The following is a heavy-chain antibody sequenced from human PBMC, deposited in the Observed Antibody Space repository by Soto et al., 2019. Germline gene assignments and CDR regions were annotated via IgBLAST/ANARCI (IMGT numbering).Heavy chain of an antibody. CDR3: ARRVRMSGYYCGMDV. V-gene: IGHV5-10-1*01. CDR1: GYSFTSYW. CDR2: IDPSDSYT. J-gene: IGHJ6*02. Sequence: PGESLKISCKGSGYSFTSYWISWVRQMPGKGLEWMGRIDPSDSYTNYSPSFQGHVTISADKSISTAYLQWSSLKASDTAMYYCARRVRMSGYYCGMDVWGQGTTVTVSS. D-gene: IGHD2-15*01.